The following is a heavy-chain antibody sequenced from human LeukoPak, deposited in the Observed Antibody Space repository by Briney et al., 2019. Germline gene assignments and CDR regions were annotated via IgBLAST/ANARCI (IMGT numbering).Heavy chain of an antibody. J-gene: IGHJ4*02. CDR3: AKDNDSSGYYDY. CDR2: ISGSGGST. D-gene: IGHD3-22*01. Sequence: GESLRLSCAASGFTFSSYAMSWVRQAPGKGLEWVSAISGSGGSTYYADSVKGRFTISRDNSKNTLYLQMNSLRAEDTAVYYCAKDNDSSGYYDYWGQGTLVTVSS. V-gene: IGHV3-23*01. CDR1: GFTFSSYA.